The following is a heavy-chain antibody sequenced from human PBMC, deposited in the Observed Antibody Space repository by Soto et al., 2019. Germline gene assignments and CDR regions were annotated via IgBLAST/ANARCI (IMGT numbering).Heavy chain of an antibody. D-gene: IGHD6-13*01. CDR2: IIPILGIA. V-gene: IGHV1-69*02. CDR1: VGTFSSYT. Sequence: QVQLVQSGAEVKKPGSSVKVSCKASVGTFSSYTISWVRQAPGQGLEWMGRIIPILGIANYAQKFQGRVTITADKSTSTAYMELSSLRSEDTAVYYCASDGRVAAAGGGWFDPWGQGTLVTVSS. J-gene: IGHJ5*02. CDR3: ASDGRVAAAGGGWFDP.